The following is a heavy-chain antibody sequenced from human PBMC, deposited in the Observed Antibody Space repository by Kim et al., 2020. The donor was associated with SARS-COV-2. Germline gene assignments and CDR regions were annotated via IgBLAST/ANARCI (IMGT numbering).Heavy chain of an antibody. CDR3: IWFGELGRRDY. J-gene: IGHJ4*02. Sequence: ASVKVSCKASGYTFTSYAMHWVRQAPGQRLEWMGWINAGNGNTKYSQKFQGRVTITRDTSASTAYMELSSLRSEDTAVYYCIWFGELGRRDYWGQGTLVTVSS. CDR2: INAGNGNT. CDR1: GYTFTSYA. D-gene: IGHD3-10*01. V-gene: IGHV1-3*01.